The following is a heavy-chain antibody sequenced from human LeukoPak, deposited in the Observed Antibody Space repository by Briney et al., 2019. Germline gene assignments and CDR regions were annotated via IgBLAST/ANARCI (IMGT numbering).Heavy chain of an antibody. CDR3: ARDGLLPTYYFDY. CDR2: INHSGST. V-gene: IGHV4-34*01. D-gene: IGHD2-8*01. J-gene: IGHJ4*02. CDR1: GGSFSGYY. Sequence: SETLSLTCAVYGGSFSGYYWSWIRQPQGKGLEWIGEINHSGSTNYNPSLKGRVTISVDTSKNQFSLKLSSVTAADTAVYYCARDGLLPTYYFDYWGQGTLVTVSS.